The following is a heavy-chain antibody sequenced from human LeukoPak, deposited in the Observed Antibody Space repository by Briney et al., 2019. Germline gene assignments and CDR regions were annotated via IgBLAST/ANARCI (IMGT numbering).Heavy chain of an antibody. CDR1: GGSFSGYY. J-gene: IGHJ5*02. Sequence: KPSETLSLTCAVYGGSFSGYYWSWIRQPPGKGLEWIGEINHSGSTNYNPSLKSRVTMSVDTSKNQFSLKLSSVTAADTAVYYCARDGGMLPAAIAWFDPWGQGTLVTVSS. CDR3: ARDGGMLPAAIAWFDP. D-gene: IGHD2-2*01. CDR2: INHSGST. V-gene: IGHV4-34*01.